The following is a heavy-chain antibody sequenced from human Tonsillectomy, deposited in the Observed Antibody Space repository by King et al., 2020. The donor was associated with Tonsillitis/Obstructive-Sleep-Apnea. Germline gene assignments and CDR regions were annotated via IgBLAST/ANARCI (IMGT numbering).Heavy chain of an antibody. D-gene: IGHD5-12*01. V-gene: IGHV5-51*01. Sequence: VQLVESGAEVKKPGESLKISCTGSGYSFTTYWIGWVRQMPGKGLEWMGIIYPGDSDTIYSPSFQDQVTISADKSISAAYLQWSSLKASDTAMYYCARHEVMGGYENAYYLDVWGKGTTVTVSS. CDR1: GYSFTTYW. J-gene: IGHJ6*03. CDR3: ARHEVMGGYENAYYLDV. CDR2: IYPGDSDT.